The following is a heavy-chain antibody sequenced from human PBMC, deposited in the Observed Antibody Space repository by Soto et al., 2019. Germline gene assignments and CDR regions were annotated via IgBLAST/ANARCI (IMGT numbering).Heavy chain of an antibody. CDR1: GFNFDDHA. D-gene: IGHD1-26*01. Sequence: EVHLVESGGGLAQPGWSRRLSCAASGFNFDDHAMHWVRQTPGKGLEWVSGISWNSVTINYADSIKGRFTISRDNPKRTLYLQMNNLRPADTAMYFCVRSSGSQPRAGWFDPWGQGNLVTVS. CDR2: ISWNSVTI. J-gene: IGHJ5*02. CDR3: VRSSGSQPRAGWFDP. V-gene: IGHV3-9*01.